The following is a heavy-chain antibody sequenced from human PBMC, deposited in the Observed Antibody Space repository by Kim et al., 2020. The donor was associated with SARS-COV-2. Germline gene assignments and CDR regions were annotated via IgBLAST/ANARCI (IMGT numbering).Heavy chain of an antibody. Sequence: GGSLRLSCAASGFTFSSYSMNWVRQAPGKGLEWVSSISTSSSYIYYADSVKGRFTISRDNAKNSLYLQMNSLRAEDTAVYYCARDGQSLEWLSPWYCYYYMDVWGEGTAVTVSS. CDR2: ISTSSSYI. CDR1: GFTFSSYS. J-gene: IGHJ6*03. D-gene: IGHD3-3*01. CDR3: ARDGQSLEWLSPWYCYYYMDV. V-gene: IGHV3-21*01.